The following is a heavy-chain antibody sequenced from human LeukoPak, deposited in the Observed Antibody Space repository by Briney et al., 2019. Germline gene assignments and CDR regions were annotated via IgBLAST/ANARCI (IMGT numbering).Heavy chain of an antibody. CDR1: GGSVSSGSYY. J-gene: IGHJ4*02. CDR3: AREHGYNLAFDY. Sequence: KPSETLSLTCTVSGGSVSSGSYYWSWIPQPPGKGLEWIGYIYYSGSTNYNPSLKSRVTISVDTPKNQFSLKLSSVTAADTAVYYCAREHGYNLAFDYWGQGTLVTVSS. V-gene: IGHV4-61*01. CDR2: IYYSGST. D-gene: IGHD5-24*01.